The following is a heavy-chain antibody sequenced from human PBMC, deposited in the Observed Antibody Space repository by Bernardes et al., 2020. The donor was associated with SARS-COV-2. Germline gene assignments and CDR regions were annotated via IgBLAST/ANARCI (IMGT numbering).Heavy chain of an antibody. J-gene: IGHJ1*01. V-gene: IGHV3-66*02. CDR3: ARDAYGSESSL. CDR1: GFTVSGNY. Sequence: GGSLRLSCAASGFTVSGNYMSWVRQAPGRGLEWVAVIYSAGSADYVDSVKGRFTISRDNSKNTLYLEMNSLRTDDTAVYHCARDAYGSESSLWGQGTLVTVSS. D-gene: IGHD3-10*01. CDR2: IYSAGSA.